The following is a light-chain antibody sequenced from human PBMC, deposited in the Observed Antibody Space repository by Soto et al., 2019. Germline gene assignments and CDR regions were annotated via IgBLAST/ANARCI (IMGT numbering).Light chain of an antibody. J-gene: IGKJ1*01. CDR3: LQYYTTPEA. Sequence: EIVITQSPDSLAVSLGERATINCKSSQSILYSSNNKNYLAWYQQKPGQRPKLLIYWASTRESGVPDRFSGSGSGTDFTLTISSLQAEDAAVYYCLQYYTTPEAFGQGTKVEIK. CDR1: QSILYSSNNKNY. V-gene: IGKV4-1*01. CDR2: WAS.